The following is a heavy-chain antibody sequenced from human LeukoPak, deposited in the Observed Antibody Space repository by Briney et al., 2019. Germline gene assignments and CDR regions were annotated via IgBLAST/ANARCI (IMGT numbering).Heavy chain of an antibody. Sequence: GEALKISCKGSGYSFTSYWIGWVRQMPGKGLEWMGIIYPGDSDTRYSPSFPGQVTISADKSISTAYLPWSSLHASATDMYYCARRAPWYYDSRGSWIDYWGQGTLVTVSS. D-gene: IGHD3-22*01. J-gene: IGHJ4*02. CDR3: ARRAPWYYDSRGSWIDY. V-gene: IGHV5-51*01. CDR1: GYSFTSYW. CDR2: IYPGDSDT.